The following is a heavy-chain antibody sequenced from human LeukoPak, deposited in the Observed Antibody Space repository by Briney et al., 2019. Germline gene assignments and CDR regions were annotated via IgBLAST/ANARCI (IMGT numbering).Heavy chain of an antibody. D-gene: IGHD2-21*02. V-gene: IGHV3-23*01. CDR2: ISGSGGST. CDR3: AREGPPELLGIGDHYYYMDV. CDR1: GFTFSSYA. Sequence: GGSLRLSCAASGFTFSSYAMSWVRQAPGKGLEWVSAISGSGGSTCYADSVKGRFTISRDNSKNTLYLQMNSLRTEDTAVYYCAREGPPELLGIGDHYYYMDVWGKGTTVTVSS. J-gene: IGHJ6*03.